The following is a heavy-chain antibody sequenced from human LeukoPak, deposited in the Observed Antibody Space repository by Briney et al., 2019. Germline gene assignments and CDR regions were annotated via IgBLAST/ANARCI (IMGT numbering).Heavy chain of an antibody. Sequence: GGSLRLSCAASGFAFSSYWMHWVRQAPGKGLVWVSVINNDGSSTTYGDSVKGRFTISRDNAKNTLYLQMNSLRAEDTAIYYCARDRPHNWFDPWGQGTLVTVSS. CDR1: GFAFSSYW. CDR2: INNDGSST. J-gene: IGHJ5*02. D-gene: IGHD6-6*01. V-gene: IGHV3-74*01. CDR3: ARDRPHNWFDP.